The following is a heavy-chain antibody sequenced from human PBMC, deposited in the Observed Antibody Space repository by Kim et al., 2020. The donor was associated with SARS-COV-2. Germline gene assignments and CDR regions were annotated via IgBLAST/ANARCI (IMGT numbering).Heavy chain of an antibody. CDR3: ARNRKLLTYGEGDSPLDY. V-gene: IGHV3-30*04. J-gene: IGHJ4*02. D-gene: IGHD3-10*01. Sequence: GGSLRLSCAASGFTFSSYAMHWVRQAPGKGLEWVAVISYDGSNKYDADAVKGLFTISRDNSKNTLHLQMNSMRAENTALYYSARNRKLLTYGEGDSPLDYWGEGALVTVSS. CDR2: ISYDGSNK. CDR1: GFTFSSYA.